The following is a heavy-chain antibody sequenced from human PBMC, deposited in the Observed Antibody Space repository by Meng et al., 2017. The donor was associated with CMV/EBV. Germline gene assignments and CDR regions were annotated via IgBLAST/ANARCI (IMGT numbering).Heavy chain of an antibody. CDR1: GFTVSSNY. CDR2: IYTGGIT. Sequence: GGSLRLSCAASGFTVSSNYMSWVRQAPGKGLEWGSVIYTGGITYTADSVKGRFTISRDNSKNTRYLKMNSLRAEYTAVYYCSREAVLMATIPRAFDIWGQGTMVTVSS. D-gene: IGHD5-24*01. CDR3: SREAVLMATIPRAFDI. V-gene: IGHV3-53*01. J-gene: IGHJ3*02.